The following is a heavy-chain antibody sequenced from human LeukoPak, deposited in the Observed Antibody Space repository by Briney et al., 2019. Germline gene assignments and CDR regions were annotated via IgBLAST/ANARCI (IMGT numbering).Heavy chain of an antibody. D-gene: IGHD5-18*01. J-gene: IGHJ6*03. CDR1: DDSITMYY. V-gene: IGHV4-59*12. Sequence: SETLSLTCSVSDDSITMYYWTWIRQPPGKGLEWVGSIYYSGSTHYSSSLKSRLTMSVDTSKKQFSLKLTSVTAADTAMYYCARVSSVWIQDYYYYMDVWGKGTTVFVSS. CDR3: ARVSSVWIQDYYYYMDV. CDR2: IYYSGST.